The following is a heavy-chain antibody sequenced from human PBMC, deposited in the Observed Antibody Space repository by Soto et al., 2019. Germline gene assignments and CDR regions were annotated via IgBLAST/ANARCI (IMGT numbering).Heavy chain of an antibody. CDR1: GFTVSNYS. J-gene: IGHJ4*02. Sequence: GGSLRLSCVVSGFTVSNYSMNWIRQAPGKGLEWVSSISRSSSHMFYADSVRGRFTIARDNAKNSVYLEMNSLRAEDTAVYYCANHDYGGNRVWGQGTLVTVSS. D-gene: IGHD5-12*01. CDR2: ISRSSSHM. V-gene: IGHV3-21*01. CDR3: ANHDYGGNRV.